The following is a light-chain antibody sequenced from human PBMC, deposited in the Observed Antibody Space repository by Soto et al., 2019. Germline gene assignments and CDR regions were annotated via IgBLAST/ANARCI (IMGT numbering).Light chain of an antibody. CDR2: AAS. V-gene: IGKV1-39*01. CDR1: QSISSY. CDR3: RHPDRLPWA. J-gene: IGKJ1*01. Sequence: NTCRASQSISSYLNWYQQKPGKAPTLLIYAASSLQSGVPSRFSGRGTGRDSTLTIGIRLPEDLPSRSRRHPDRLPWAIGQGTKVDIK.